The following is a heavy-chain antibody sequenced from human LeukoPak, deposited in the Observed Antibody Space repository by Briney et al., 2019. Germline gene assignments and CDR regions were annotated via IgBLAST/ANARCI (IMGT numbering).Heavy chain of an antibody. D-gene: IGHD5-24*01. CDR1: GFTDSSSNY. CDR2: FSGRGGSA. CDR3: TRQGDGYNFDAFDI. Sequence: GGSLTLSCAASGFTDSSSNYMNWVRQAPGKGLEWVSSFSGRGGSAYYADSVKGRFTISRDNSKNTAYLQMNSLKTEDTAVYYCTRQGDGYNFDAFDIWGQGTMVTVSS. V-gene: IGHV3-23*01. J-gene: IGHJ3*02.